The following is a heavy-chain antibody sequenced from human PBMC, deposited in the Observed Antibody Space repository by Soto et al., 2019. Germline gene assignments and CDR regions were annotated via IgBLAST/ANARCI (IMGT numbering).Heavy chain of an antibody. V-gene: IGHV1-18*01. J-gene: IGHJ3*02. CDR3: AISFHSSGPSRAFDI. D-gene: IGHD6-19*01. Sequence: ASVKVSCKASGYTFTSYGISWVRQAPGQGLEWMGWISAYNGNTNHAQKLQGRVTMTTDTSTSTAYMELRSLRSDDTAVYYCAISFHSSGPSRAFDIWGQGTMVTVSS. CDR1: GYTFTSYG. CDR2: ISAYNGNT.